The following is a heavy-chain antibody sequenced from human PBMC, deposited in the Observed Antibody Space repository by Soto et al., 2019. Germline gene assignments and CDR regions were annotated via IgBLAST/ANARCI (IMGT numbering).Heavy chain of an antibody. J-gene: IGHJ6*03. Sequence: PGGSLRLSCAASGFTFSNYAMSWIRQPPGKGLEWIGEINHSGSTNYNPSLKSRVTISVDTSKNQFSLKLSSVTAADTAVYYCARGAFKSGGSCYMGYYYMEVWGKGTTVTVSS. CDR2: INHSGST. CDR3: ARGAFKSGGSCYMGYYYMEV. CDR1: GFTFSNYA. D-gene: IGHD2-15*01. V-gene: IGHV4-34*01.